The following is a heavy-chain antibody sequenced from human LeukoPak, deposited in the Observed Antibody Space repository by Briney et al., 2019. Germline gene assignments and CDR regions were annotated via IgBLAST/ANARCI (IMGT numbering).Heavy chain of an antibody. CDR3: ARSPDILTGENFDY. Sequence: GASVKVSCKASGYTFTGYYIHWVRQAPGQGLEWVGWINPNSGGTNYAQKFYARVTMTRDTSISTAYMELSRLRSDDTAVFYCARSPDILTGENFDYWGQGTLVTVSS. V-gene: IGHV1-2*02. J-gene: IGHJ4*02. CDR1: GYTFTGYY. D-gene: IGHD3-9*01. CDR2: INPNSGGT.